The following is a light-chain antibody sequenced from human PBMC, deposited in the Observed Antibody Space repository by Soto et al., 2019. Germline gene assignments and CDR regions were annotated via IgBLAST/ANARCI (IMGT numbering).Light chain of an antibody. Sequence: QSVLTQPPSVSGAPGQRVTISCTGSSSNIGAGYDVHWYQQLPGTAPKLLIYDNSNRPSGVPDRLSGSKSGTSASLAITGLQAEDEADYYCQSYDSSRSASVVFGGGTKLTVL. J-gene: IGLJ2*01. CDR1: SSNIGAGYD. CDR2: DNS. V-gene: IGLV1-40*01. CDR3: QSYDSSRSASVV.